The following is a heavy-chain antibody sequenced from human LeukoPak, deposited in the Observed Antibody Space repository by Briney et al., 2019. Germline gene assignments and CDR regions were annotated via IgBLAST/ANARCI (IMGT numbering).Heavy chain of an antibody. V-gene: IGHV1-69*04. CDR2: IIPILGIA. D-gene: IGHD3-10*01. CDR1: GGTFSSYA. CDR3: ARVPPPNDGITYYSAAFDL. Sequence: SVKVSCKASGGTFSSYAISWVRQAPGQGLEWMGKIIPILGIADYAQKFQGRVTITAVKSTSTAYMELSSLRSEDTAVYYCARVPPPNDGITYYSAAFDLWGQGTMVTVSS. J-gene: IGHJ3*01.